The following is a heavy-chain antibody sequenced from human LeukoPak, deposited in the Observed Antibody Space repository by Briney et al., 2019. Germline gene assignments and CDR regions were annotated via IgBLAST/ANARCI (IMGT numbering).Heavy chain of an antibody. D-gene: IGHD6-13*01. CDR2: IYHSGST. Sequence: SGTLSLTCAVSGGSISSSNWWSWVRQPPGKGLEWIGEIYHSGSTNYNPSLRSRVTISVDKSKNQFSLKLSSVTAADTAVYYCARDFESSSWYDGPGHYFDFWGQGTLVT. J-gene: IGHJ4*02. V-gene: IGHV4-4*02. CDR1: GGSISSSNW. CDR3: ARDFESSSWYDGPGHYFDF.